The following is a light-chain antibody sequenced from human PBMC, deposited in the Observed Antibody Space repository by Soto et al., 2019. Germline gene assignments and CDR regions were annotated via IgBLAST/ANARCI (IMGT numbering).Light chain of an antibody. V-gene: IGLV2-11*01. Sequence: QSALTQPRSVSGSPGQSVTISCTATSSYFGGYNSISWYQQHPGKAPRLMIYDVNVRPSGVPHRFSGSRSGNTASLTISGLQAEDEADYYCCSYAGTDTHYVFGTGTQLTVL. CDR1: SSYFGGYNS. CDR3: CSYAGTDTHYV. J-gene: IGLJ1*01. CDR2: DVN.